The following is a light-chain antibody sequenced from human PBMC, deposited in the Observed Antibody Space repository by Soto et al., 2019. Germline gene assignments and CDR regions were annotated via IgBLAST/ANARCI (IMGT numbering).Light chain of an antibody. CDR3: LQAINYPWT. Sequence: ALQMTQSPSSLSASVGARVAISCRASQGIGNALGWYQQKPGKPPKXXIYGASNLQSGVPPRFSGSGSGTDCTLAISSLKTEDAATYYCLQAINYPWTFGQGTKVDIK. CDR2: GAS. CDR1: QGIGNA. V-gene: IGKV1-6*01. J-gene: IGKJ1*01.